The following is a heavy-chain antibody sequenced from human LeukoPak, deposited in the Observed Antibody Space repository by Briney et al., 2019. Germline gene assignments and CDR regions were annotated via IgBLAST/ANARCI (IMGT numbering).Heavy chain of an antibody. Sequence: GESLKISCKGSGYSFTSYWIGWVRQMPGKGLEWMGIIYPGDSDTRYSPSFQGQVTISADKSISTAYLQWSSLKASDTAMYYCARIKYCSSTSCYTPYFQHWGQGTLVTVSS. D-gene: IGHD2-2*02. V-gene: IGHV5-51*01. CDR1: GYSFTSYW. CDR3: ARIKYCSSTSCYTPYFQH. CDR2: IYPGDSDT. J-gene: IGHJ1*01.